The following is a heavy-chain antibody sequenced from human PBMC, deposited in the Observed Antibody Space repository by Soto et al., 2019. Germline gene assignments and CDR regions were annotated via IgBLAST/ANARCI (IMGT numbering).Heavy chain of an antibody. J-gene: IGHJ6*02. CDR3: ARLGGYCSSTSCYGQYTMDV. CDR1: GGSISSVPYS. CDR2: FYYSGST. V-gene: IGHV4-39*01. Sequence: SETLSLTCTVSGGSISSVPYSWGWIRQPPGKGLEWIGTFYYSGSTNYNPSLESRVTISVDTSRNQFSLKVSSVTAADTAVYYCARLGGYCSSTSCYGQYTMDVWGQGTTVT. D-gene: IGHD2-2*01.